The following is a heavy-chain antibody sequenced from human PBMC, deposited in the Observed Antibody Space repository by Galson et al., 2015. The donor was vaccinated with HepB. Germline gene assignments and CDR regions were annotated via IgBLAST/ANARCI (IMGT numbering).Heavy chain of an antibody. CDR3: ARDLKGAGGRIVLMVYAMGY. D-gene: IGHD2-8*01. J-gene: IGHJ4*02. CDR2: INAGNGNT. V-gene: IGHV1-3*01. CDR1: GYTFTSYA. Sequence: SVKVSCKASGYTFTSYAMHWVRQAPGQRLEWMGWINAGNGNTKYSQKFQGRVTITRDTSASTAYMELSSLRSEDTAVYYCARDLKGAGGRIVLMVYAMGYWGQGTLVTVSS.